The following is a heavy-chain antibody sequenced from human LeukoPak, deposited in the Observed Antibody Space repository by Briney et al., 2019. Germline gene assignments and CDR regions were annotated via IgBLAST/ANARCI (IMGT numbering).Heavy chain of an antibody. Sequence: EASVKVSCKASGYTFTSFGISWVRQAPGQGLEWMGCISAYNGNTNYAQNLQGRVTMTTDTSTSTAYMELWSLRSDDTAVYFCARDQVVGATAGTFDYWGQGTLVTVSS. V-gene: IGHV1-18*01. CDR1: GYTFTSFG. D-gene: IGHD1-26*01. CDR3: ARDQVVGATAGTFDY. J-gene: IGHJ4*02. CDR2: ISAYNGNT.